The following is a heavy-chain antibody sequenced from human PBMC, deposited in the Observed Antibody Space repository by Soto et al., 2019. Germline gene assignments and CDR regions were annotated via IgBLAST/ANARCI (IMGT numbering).Heavy chain of an antibody. CDR1: GGSFSGYY. CDR3: ARCRGDFWSGYKVGYKYYYYGMDV. J-gene: IGHJ6*02. D-gene: IGHD3-3*01. Sequence: QVQLQQWGAGLLKPSETLSLTCAVYGGSFSGYYWSWIRQPPGKGLEWIGDINHSGSTNYNPSLKRRVTISVAASKNHFSLKLRSVTAADTAVYYCARCRGDFWSGYKVGYKYYYYGMDVWGQGTTVTVSS. V-gene: IGHV4-34*01. CDR2: INHSGST.